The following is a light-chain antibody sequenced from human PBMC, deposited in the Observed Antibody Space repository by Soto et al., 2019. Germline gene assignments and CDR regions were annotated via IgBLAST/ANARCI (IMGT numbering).Light chain of an antibody. CDR2: EVT. J-gene: IGLJ2*01. CDR1: TSDIGAYNY. V-gene: IGLV2-8*01. CDR3: SSYTTNITPVV. Sequence: QSALTQPPSASGSPGQSVTISCTGTTSDIGAYNYVSWYQQRPGKAPKLIIYEVTRRPSGVPDRIFGSKSYTTASLTVSGLQAEDEADYYCSSYTTNITPVVFGGGTKLTVL.